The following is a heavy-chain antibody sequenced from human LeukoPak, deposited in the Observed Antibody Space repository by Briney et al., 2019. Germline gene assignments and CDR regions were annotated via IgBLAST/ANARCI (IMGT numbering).Heavy chain of an antibody. CDR3: AKAPRGNYYDSSGYYYAFDI. Sequence: GGSLRLSCAASGFTFSSYAMSWVRQAPGKGLEWVSAISGSGGSTYYADSVKGRFTISRDNSKNTLCLQMNSLRAEDTAVYYCAKAPRGNYYDSSGYYYAFDIWGQGTMVTVSS. J-gene: IGHJ3*02. V-gene: IGHV3-23*01. D-gene: IGHD3-22*01. CDR1: GFTFSSYA. CDR2: ISGSGGST.